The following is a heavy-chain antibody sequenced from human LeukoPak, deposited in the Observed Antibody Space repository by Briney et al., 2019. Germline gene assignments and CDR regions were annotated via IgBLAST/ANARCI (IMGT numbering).Heavy chain of an antibody. CDR1: GYTFTGYY. CDR2: INPNSGGT. D-gene: IGHD3-9*01. Sequence: ASVKVSCKASGYTFTGYYMHCVRQAPGQGLEWMGWINPNSGGTNYAQKFQDRVTMTRDTSISTAYMELSRLRFDDTAVYYCARSPDILTGENFDYWGQGTLVTVSS. CDR3: ARSPDILTGENFDY. J-gene: IGHJ4*02. V-gene: IGHV1-2*02.